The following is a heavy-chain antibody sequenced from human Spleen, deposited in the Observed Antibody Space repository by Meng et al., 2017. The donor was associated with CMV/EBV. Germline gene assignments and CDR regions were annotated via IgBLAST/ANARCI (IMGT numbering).Heavy chain of an antibody. CDR1: GFTFSSYW. CDR2: ISGSGGST. J-gene: IGHJ6*02. D-gene: IGHD3-10*01. Sequence: GGSLRLSCAASGFTFSSYWMHWVRQAPGKGLEWVSAISGSGGSTYYADSVKGRFTISRDNSKNTLYLQMNSLRAEDTAVYYCAKGGGMVRGYYEPEDYYYGMDVWGQGTTVTVSS. V-gene: IGHV3-23*01. CDR3: AKGGGMVRGYYEPEDYYYGMDV.